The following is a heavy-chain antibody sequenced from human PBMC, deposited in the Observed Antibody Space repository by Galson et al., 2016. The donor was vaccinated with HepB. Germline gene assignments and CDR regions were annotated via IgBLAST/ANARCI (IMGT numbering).Heavy chain of an antibody. J-gene: IGHJ4*02. CDR2: ISGRGSST. CDR1: GFTFSSYA. Sequence: SLRLSCAGSGFTFSSYAMSWVRQAPGKGLEWVSVISGRGSSTYYADSVKGRFTISRDNSEDTLYLQMSSLRAEDAAVYYCAQSTLKSPYTSSWYYFHYWGQGTLVTVSS. CDR3: AQSTLKSPYTSSWYYFHY. V-gene: IGHV3-23*01. D-gene: IGHD2-2*02.